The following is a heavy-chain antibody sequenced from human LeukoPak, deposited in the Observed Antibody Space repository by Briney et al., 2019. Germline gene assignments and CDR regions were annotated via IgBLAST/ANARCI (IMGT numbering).Heavy chain of an antibody. CDR1: VYTFTGYY. J-gene: IGHJ4*02. D-gene: IGHD6-13*01. CDR3: ARVYSSSWSTFDY. Sequence: ASVKVSCKASVYTFTGYYMHWVRQAPGQGLEWMGWINPNSGGTNYAQKFQGRVTMTRDTSISTAYMELSRLRSDDTAVYYCARVYSSSWSTFDYWGQGTLVTVSS. V-gene: IGHV1-2*02. CDR2: INPNSGGT.